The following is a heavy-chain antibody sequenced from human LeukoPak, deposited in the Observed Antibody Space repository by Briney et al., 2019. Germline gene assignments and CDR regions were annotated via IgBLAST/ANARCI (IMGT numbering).Heavy chain of an antibody. V-gene: IGHV4-39*01. CDR1: GGSISSSSYY. D-gene: IGHD3-16*02. J-gene: IGHJ4*02. Sequence: SETLSLTCTVSGGSISSSSYYGGWIRQPPGKGLEWIGSIYYSGSTYYNPSLKSRVTISVDTSKNQFSLKLSSVTAADTAVYYCARSVLSVWGSYRYFDYWGQGTLVTVSS. CDR3: ARSVLSVWGSYRYFDY. CDR2: IYYSGST.